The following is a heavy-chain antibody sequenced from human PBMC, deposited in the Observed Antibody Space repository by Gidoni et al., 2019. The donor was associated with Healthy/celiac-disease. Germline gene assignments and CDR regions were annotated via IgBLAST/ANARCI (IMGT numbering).Heavy chain of an antibody. CDR2: ISAYNGNT. CDR1: GYTFTSYG. D-gene: IGHD2-2*01. V-gene: IGHV1-18*01. J-gene: IGHJ6*02. CDR3: ARDPGGVVVPAAPNYYYYYGMDV. Sequence: QVQLVQSGAEVKKPEASVKVSCKASGYTFTSYGISWVRQAPGQGLEWMGWISAYNGNTNYAQKLQGRVTMTTDTSTSTAYMELRSLRSDDTAVYYCARDPGGVVVPAAPNYYYYYGMDVWGQGTTVTVSS.